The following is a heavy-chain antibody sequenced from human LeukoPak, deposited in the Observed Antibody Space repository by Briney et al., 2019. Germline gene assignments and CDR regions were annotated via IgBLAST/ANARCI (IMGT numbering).Heavy chain of an antibody. D-gene: IGHD3-22*01. Sequence: SETLSLTCTVSGGSVSNYCWSWIRQPAGKGLEWIGRTYTSGSTNYNPSLKSRVSMSVDTSKNQFSLKLSSVTAADTAVYYCARAHYDSSGYYLSYYFDYWGQGTLVTVSS. V-gene: IGHV4-4*07. CDR1: GGSVSNYC. J-gene: IGHJ4*02. CDR3: ARAHYDSSGYYLSYYFDY. CDR2: TYTSGST.